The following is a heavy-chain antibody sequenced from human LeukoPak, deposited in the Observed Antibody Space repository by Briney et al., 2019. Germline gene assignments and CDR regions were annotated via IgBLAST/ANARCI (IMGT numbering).Heavy chain of an antibody. CDR3: ARDQGTEPMVRGKLVDY. CDR2: ISYDGSNK. Sequence: PGGSLRLSCAASGFTFSSYAMHWVRQAPGKGLEWVAVISYDGSNKYYADSVKGRFTISRDNSKNTLYLQMNSLRAEDTAVYYCARDQGTEPMVRGKLVDYWGQGTLVTVSS. J-gene: IGHJ4*02. D-gene: IGHD3-10*01. CDR1: GFTFSSYA. V-gene: IGHV3-30-3*01.